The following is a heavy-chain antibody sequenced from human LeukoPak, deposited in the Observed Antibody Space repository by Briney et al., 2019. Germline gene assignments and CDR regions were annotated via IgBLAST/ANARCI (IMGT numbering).Heavy chain of an antibody. CDR1: GFTFSDYY. CDR2: ISSSGSTI. CDR3: ARDTSQSSSRYLKDY. J-gene: IGHJ4*02. D-gene: IGHD6-13*01. Sequence: GGSLRLSCAASGFTFSDYYMSWIRQAPGKGLEWVSYISSSGSTIYYADSVKGRFTISRDNAKNSLYLQMNSLRAEDTAVYYCARDTSQSSSRYLKDYWGQGTLVTVSS. V-gene: IGHV3-11*04.